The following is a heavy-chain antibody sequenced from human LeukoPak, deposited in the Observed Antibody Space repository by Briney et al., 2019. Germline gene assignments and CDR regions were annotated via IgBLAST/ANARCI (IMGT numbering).Heavy chain of an antibody. Sequence: TGGSLRLSCAASGFTFSSYAMSWVRQAPGKGLEWVSYISSGGTTIYYADSVKGRFAISRDDAKNSLYLQMNSLRAEDTAVYYCARVRGLRDEFDYWGQGALVTVSS. V-gene: IGHV3-48*04. CDR1: GFTFSSYA. D-gene: IGHD4-17*01. CDR3: ARVRGLRDEFDY. CDR2: ISSGGTTI. J-gene: IGHJ4*02.